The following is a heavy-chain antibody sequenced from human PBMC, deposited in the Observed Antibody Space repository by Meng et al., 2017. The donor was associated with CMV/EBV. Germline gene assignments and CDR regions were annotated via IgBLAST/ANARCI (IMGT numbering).Heavy chain of an antibody. CDR1: TFSSYA. CDR3: ASSYCTNGVCYPLYYFDY. J-gene: IGHJ4*02. D-gene: IGHD2-8*01. V-gene: IGHV1-69*05. Sequence: TFSSYAISWVRQAPGQGLEWMGGIIPIFGTANYAQKFQGRVTITTDESTSTAYMELSSLRSEDTAVYYCASSYCTNGVCYPLYYFDYWGQGTPVTVSS. CDR2: IIPIFGTA.